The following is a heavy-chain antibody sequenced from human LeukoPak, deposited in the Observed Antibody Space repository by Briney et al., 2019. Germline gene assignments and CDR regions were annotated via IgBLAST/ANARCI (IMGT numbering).Heavy chain of an antibody. CDR3: AREGWELLPPNYWYFDL. Sequence: SETLSLTCTVSGYSISGGYYWGWIRQPPGKGLEWIGSIYHRGSTYYNPSLKSRVTISVDTSKNQFSLKLSSVTAADTAVYYCAREGWELLPPNYWYFDLWGRGTLVTVSS. V-gene: IGHV4-38-2*02. CDR1: GYSISGGYY. D-gene: IGHD1-26*01. CDR2: IYHRGST. J-gene: IGHJ2*01.